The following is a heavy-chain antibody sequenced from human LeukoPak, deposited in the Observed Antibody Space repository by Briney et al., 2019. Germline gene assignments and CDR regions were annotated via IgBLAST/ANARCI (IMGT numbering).Heavy chain of an antibody. J-gene: IGHJ1*01. CDR3: AREGIAAAFEYFQH. V-gene: IGHV4-38-2*02. D-gene: IGHD6-13*01. Sequence: SETLSLTCTVSGYSISSGYYWGWIRQPPGKGLEWIGSIYHSGSTYYNPSLKSRVTISVDTSKNQFSLKLSSVTAADTAVYYCAREGIAAAFEYFQHWGQGTLVTVSS. CDR1: GYSISSGYY. CDR2: IYHSGST.